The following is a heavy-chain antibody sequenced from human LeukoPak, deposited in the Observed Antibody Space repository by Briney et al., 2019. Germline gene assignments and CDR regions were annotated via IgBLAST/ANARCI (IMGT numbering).Heavy chain of an antibody. D-gene: IGHD2-21*01. V-gene: IGHV4-38-2*01. Sequence: PSETLSLTCAVSGYSISSGYYWGWIRQPPGKGLEWIGSIYHSGSTYYNPSLKSRVTTSVDTSKNQFSLKLSSVTAADTAVYYCARSYCGGDCRFDYWGQGTLVTVSS. CDR3: ARSYCGGDCRFDY. CDR1: GYSISSGYY. CDR2: IYHSGST. J-gene: IGHJ4*02.